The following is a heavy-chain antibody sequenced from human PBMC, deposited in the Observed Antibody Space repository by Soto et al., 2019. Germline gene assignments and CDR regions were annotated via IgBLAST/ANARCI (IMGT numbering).Heavy chain of an antibody. V-gene: IGHV4-39*01. CDR1: GGSISSSSYY. D-gene: IGHD1-26*01. J-gene: IGHJ6*02. Sequence: PSETLSLTGTVSGGSISSSSYYWGWIRQPPGKGLEWIGSIYYSGSTYYNPSLKSRVTISVDTSKNQFSLKLSSVTAADTAVYYCARQATTGWADWMDVWGQGTTVTVSS. CDR3: ARQATTGWADWMDV. CDR2: IYYSGST.